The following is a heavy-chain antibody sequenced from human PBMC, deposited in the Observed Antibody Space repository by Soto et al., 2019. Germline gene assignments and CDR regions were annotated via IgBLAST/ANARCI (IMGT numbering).Heavy chain of an antibody. D-gene: IGHD2-15*01. CDR1: GFTFSNYA. Sequence: LSLSSAASGFTFSNYAMSWVLQAPGKGLEWVSTISGRGGNTYYADSVKGRFTISRDNSRNTLYLQMDSLRVEDSAVYSCAKAGCSGGTCYLYYFDYWGQGALVTVSS. CDR2: ISGRGGNT. J-gene: IGHJ4*02. V-gene: IGHV3-23*01. CDR3: AKAGCSGGTCYLYYFDY.